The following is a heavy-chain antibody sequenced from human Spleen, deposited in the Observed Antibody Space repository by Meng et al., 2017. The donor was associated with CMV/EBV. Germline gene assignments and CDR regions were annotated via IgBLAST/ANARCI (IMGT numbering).Heavy chain of an antibody. CDR1: GYTFTGYY. CDR3: ARAGVGAASAFDY. Sequence: ASEKVSCKASGYTFTGYYMHWVRQAPGQGLEWMGWINPNSGGTNYAQKFQGRVTMTRDTSINTVYMELSSLRSDDTAVYYCARAGVGAASAFDYWGQGTLVTVSS. J-gene: IGHJ4*02. D-gene: IGHD1-26*01. V-gene: IGHV1-2*02. CDR2: INPNSGGT.